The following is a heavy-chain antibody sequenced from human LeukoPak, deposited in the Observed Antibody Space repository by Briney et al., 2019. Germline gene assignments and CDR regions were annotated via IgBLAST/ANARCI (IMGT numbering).Heavy chain of an antibody. V-gene: IGHV3-53*01. CDR1: GFTVSSNQ. J-gene: IGHJ4*02. CDR3: AREGGYCSGDSCYSHYFAY. CDR2: TYAGDST. Sequence: PGESLRLSCAASGFTVSSNQMSWLRKAPGKGLEWVSVTYAGDSTYYADSVKGRFTISRDNSKNTLYLQMHSLRVEDTAVYYCAREGGYCSGDSCYSHYFAYWGQGTLVTVSS. D-gene: IGHD2-15*01.